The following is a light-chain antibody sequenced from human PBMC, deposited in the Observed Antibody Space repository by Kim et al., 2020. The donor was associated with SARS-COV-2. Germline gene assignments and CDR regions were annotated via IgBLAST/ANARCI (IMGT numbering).Light chain of an antibody. CDR2: GAS. Sequence: ASVGDRVTITSRASQDIRNDLGWYQQNPGRTPKRLIYGASSLKSGVPSRFSGSGSGTEFTLTISSLQPEDFATYFFLQHNTYPITFGQGTRLEIK. J-gene: IGKJ5*01. CDR3: LQHNTYPIT. V-gene: IGKV1-17*01. CDR1: QDIRND.